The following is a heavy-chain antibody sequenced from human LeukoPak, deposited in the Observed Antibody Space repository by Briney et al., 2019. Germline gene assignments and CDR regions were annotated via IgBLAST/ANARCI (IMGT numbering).Heavy chain of an antibody. D-gene: IGHD5-24*01. CDR2: IYYSGSS. J-gene: IGHJ4*02. V-gene: IGHV4-59*01. Sequence: SETLPLTCTVSGGSISGYYWSWIRQPPGKGLEWIGYIYYSGSSNYIPSLKGRVTISADTSKNQFSLKLTSVTAADTAVYYCARGKETATNWGQGTLVTVSS. CDR1: GGSISGYY. CDR3: ARGKETATN.